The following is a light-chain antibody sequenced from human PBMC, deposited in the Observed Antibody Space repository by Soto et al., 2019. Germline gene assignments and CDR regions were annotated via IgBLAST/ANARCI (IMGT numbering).Light chain of an antibody. V-gene: IGKV1-5*03. CDR1: QSIGSW. Sequence: DIQMTQSPSPLSASVGDRVTITCRSSQSIGSWLAWYQQKPGKATRLLLYKATNLESGVPSRFSGSGSGTEFTLTISSLQPDDYAPYYCQQYNSDYQFGQGTKVEIK. J-gene: IGKJ1*01. CDR3: QQYNSDYQ. CDR2: KAT.